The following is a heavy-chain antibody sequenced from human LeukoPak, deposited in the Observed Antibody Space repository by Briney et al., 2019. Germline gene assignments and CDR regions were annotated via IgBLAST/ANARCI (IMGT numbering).Heavy chain of an antibody. CDR1: GFTFSSHW. CDR2: IKQDGSEK. V-gene: IGHV3-7*01. CDR3: VRDVGYTSGWYGNWFDP. Sequence: GGSLRLSCAASGFTFSSHWMNWVRQAPGKGLEWVANIKQDGSEKYYVDSVKGRFTISRDNAKNSLYLQMNSLRPDDTAVYYCVRDVGYTSGWYGNWFDPWGQGTPVTVSS. D-gene: IGHD6-19*01. J-gene: IGHJ5*02.